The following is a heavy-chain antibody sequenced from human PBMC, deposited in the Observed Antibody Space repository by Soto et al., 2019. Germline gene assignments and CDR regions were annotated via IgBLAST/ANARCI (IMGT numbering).Heavy chain of an antibody. CDR3: ARGRHTAVADY. Sequence: SETLSLTCAVYGGSFSGYYLSWIRQPPGKGLEWIGEINHSGSTNYNPSLKSRVTISVDTSKNQFSLKLSSVTAADTAVYYCARGRHTAVADYWGQGTLVTVSS. CDR2: INHSGST. J-gene: IGHJ4*02. D-gene: IGHD6-19*01. V-gene: IGHV4-34*01. CDR1: GGSFSGYY.